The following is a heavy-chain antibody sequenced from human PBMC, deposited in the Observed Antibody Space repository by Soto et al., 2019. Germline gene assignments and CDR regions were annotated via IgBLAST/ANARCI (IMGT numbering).Heavy chain of an antibody. D-gene: IGHD2-15*01. V-gene: IGHV4-39*01. CDR1: SAPVSSTTYT. CDR3: ARLYGYCIRGSCHGHYAMDV. J-gene: IGHJ6*02. Sequence: PSETLSLTCTVSSAPVSSTTYTWGWIRQPPGKGLEWVASVYYGGRSYYNPSLNSRVTISVDTSKNQFSLKMTSVTAADTAVYYCARLYGYCIRGSCHGHYAMDVWGQGTTVT. CDR2: VYYGGRS.